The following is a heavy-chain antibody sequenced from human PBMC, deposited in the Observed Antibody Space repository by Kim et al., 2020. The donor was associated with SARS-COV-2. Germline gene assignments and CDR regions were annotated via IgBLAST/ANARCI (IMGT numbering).Heavy chain of an antibody. CDR3: ARSEGIAVAGGLNYYYGMDV. CDR1: GDSVSSNSAA. V-gene: IGHV6-1*01. Sequence: SQTLSLPCAISGDSVSSNSAAWNWIRQSPSRGLEWLGRTYYRSKWYNDYAVSVKSRITINPDTSKNQFSLQLNSVTPEDTAVYYCARSEGIAVAGGLNYYYGMDVWGQGTTVTVS. J-gene: IGHJ6*02. D-gene: IGHD6-19*01. CDR2: TYYRSKWYN.